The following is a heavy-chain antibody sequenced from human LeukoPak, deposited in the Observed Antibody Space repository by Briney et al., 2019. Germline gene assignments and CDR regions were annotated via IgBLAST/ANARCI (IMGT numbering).Heavy chain of an antibody. Sequence: GASVKVSCKASGFTFTSSAVQWVRQARGQRLEWIGWIVVGSGNTNYAQKFQERVTITRDMSTSTAYMELSSLRSEDTAAYYCAADPTYYYGSGSYFDYWGQGTLVTVSS. CDR1: GFTFTSSA. CDR2: IVVGSGNT. J-gene: IGHJ4*02. CDR3: AADPTYYYGSGSYFDY. D-gene: IGHD3-10*01. V-gene: IGHV1-58*01.